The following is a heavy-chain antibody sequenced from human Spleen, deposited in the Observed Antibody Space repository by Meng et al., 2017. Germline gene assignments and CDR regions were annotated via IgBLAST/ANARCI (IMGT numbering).Heavy chain of an antibody. V-gene: IGHV3-15*01. J-gene: IGHJ4*02. CDR3: ATGAAAADH. CDR1: GGTFRNFW. Sequence: GESLKISCVASGGTFRNFWMTWVRQAPGKGLEWVGRINSNSDGGTTDYAAPVKGRFTISRDDSKNTLYLQMNSLITEDPDVYFCATGAAAADHWGQGTLVTVSS. D-gene: IGHD6-13*01. CDR2: INSNSDGGTT.